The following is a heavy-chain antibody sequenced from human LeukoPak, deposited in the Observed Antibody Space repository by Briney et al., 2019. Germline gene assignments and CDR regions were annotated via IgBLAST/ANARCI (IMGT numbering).Heavy chain of an antibody. CDR2: IYYSGST. CDR1: GGSISSYY. Sequence: SETLSLTCTVSGGSISSYYWSWIRQPPGEGLEWIGYIYYSGSTNYNPSLKSRVTISVDTSKNQFSLKLSSVTAADTAVYYCAREYLGSSSWFQNWGQGTLVTVSS. CDR3: AREYLGSSSWFQN. D-gene: IGHD6-13*01. J-gene: IGHJ1*01. V-gene: IGHV4-59*01.